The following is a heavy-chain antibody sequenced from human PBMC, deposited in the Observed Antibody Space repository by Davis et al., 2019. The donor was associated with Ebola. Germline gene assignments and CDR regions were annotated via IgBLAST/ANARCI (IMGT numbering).Heavy chain of an antibody. J-gene: IGHJ4*02. Sequence: GESLKISCAASGFTFSDYYMSWVRQAPGKGLEWVSAISGSGGSTYYADSVKGRFTISRDNSKNTLYLQMNSLRAEDTAVYYCAKEYYGSGHFDYWGQGTLVTVSS. CDR1: GFTFSDYY. CDR2: ISGSGGST. D-gene: IGHD3-10*01. CDR3: AKEYYGSGHFDY. V-gene: IGHV3-23*01.